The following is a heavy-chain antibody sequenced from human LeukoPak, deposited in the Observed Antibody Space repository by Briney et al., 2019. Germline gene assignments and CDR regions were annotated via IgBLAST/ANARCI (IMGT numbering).Heavy chain of an antibody. CDR2: IIPILGIA. Sequence: ASVKVSCKASGGTFSSYAISWVRQAPGQGLEWMGRIIPILGIANYAQKFQGRVTITADKSTSTAYMEPSSLRSEDTAVYYCARDSLPNCGGDCYHYYYYYGMDVWGQGTTVTVSS. V-gene: IGHV1-69*04. D-gene: IGHD2-21*02. CDR3: ARDSLPNCGGDCYHYYYYYGMDV. J-gene: IGHJ6*02. CDR1: GGTFSSYA.